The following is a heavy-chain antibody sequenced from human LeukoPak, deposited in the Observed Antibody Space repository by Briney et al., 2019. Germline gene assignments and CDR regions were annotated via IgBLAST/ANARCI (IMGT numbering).Heavy chain of an antibody. D-gene: IGHD3-10*01. CDR1: GYTFTGYY. Sequence: GASVKVSCKASGYTFTGYYMHRVRQAPGQGLEWMGWINPNSGGTNYAQKFQGRVTMTRDTSISTAYMELSRLRSDDTAVYYCARHPRRGSGSYSYFDYWGQGTLVTVSS. V-gene: IGHV1-2*02. CDR3: ARHPRRGSGSYSYFDY. CDR2: INPNSGGT. J-gene: IGHJ4*02.